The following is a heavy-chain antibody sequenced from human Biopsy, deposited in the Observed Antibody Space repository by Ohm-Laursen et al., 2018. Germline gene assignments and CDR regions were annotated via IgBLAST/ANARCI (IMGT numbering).Heavy chain of an antibody. Sequence: SLRLSCSAFGVTLSGYGMNWVRQAPGKGLEWVPSISASSSYIYYADSVKGRFTVSRDNTKNTLYLQMNSLRAADTAIYFCATELLPPGVGGPWLDSWGQGTPVTVSS. J-gene: IGHJ5*01. CDR2: ISASSSYI. CDR1: GVTLSGYG. D-gene: IGHD3-10*01. V-gene: IGHV3-21*06. CDR3: ATELLPPGVGGPWLDS.